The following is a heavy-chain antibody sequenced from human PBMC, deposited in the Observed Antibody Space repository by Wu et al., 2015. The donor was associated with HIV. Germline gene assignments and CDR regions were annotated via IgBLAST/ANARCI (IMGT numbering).Heavy chain of an antibody. CDR2: IIPIFGTA. CDR3: ARDLPGVVRGVRDYGDVTTFDY. V-gene: IGHV1-69*13. D-gene: IGHD3-10*01. Sequence: QVQLVQSGAEVKKPGSSVKVSCKASGGTFSSYAISWVRQAPGQGLEWMGRIIPIFGTANYAQKFQGRVTITADESTSTAYMELSSLRSEDTAVYYCARDLPGVVRGVRDYGDVTTFDYWGQGTLVTVSS. J-gene: IGHJ4*02. CDR1: GGTFSSYA.